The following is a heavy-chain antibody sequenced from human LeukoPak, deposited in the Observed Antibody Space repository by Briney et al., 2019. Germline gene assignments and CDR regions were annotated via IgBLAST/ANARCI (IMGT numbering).Heavy chain of an antibody. D-gene: IGHD3-3*01. Sequence: SETLSLTCAVYGGSFSGYYWSWIRQPPGKGLEWIGEINHSGSTNYNPSLKSRVTISVDTSKNQFSLKLSSVTAADTAVYYCARAPYYDFWSGYRNWFDPWGQGTLVTVSS. CDR1: GGSFSGYY. J-gene: IGHJ5*02. CDR2: INHSGST. CDR3: ARAPYYDFWSGYRNWFDP. V-gene: IGHV4-34*01.